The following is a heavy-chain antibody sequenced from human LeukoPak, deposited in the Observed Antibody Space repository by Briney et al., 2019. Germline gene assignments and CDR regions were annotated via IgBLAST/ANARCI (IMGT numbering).Heavy chain of an antibody. J-gene: IGHJ5*02. Sequence: SETLSLTCTVSGGSISSYYWSWIRQPAGKGLEWIGRIYTSGSTNYNPSLKSRVTMSVDTSKNQFSLKLSSVTAADTAVYYCARTHCTNGVCLYGGIHWFDPWGQGTLVTVSS. CDR3: ARTHCTNGVCLYGGIHWFDP. CDR1: GGSISSYY. CDR2: IYTSGST. D-gene: IGHD2-8*01. V-gene: IGHV4-4*07.